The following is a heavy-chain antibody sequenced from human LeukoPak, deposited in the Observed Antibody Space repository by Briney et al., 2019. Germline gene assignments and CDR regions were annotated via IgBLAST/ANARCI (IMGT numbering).Heavy chain of an antibody. CDR3: ARSYGDLDAFDI. V-gene: IGHV1-69*13. CDR1: GGTFSSYA. J-gene: IGHJ3*02. CDR2: IIPIFGTA. Sequence: ASVKVSCKASGGTFSSYAISWVRQAPGQGLEWMGGIIPIFGTANYAQKFQGRVTIPADESTSTAYMELSSLRSEDTAVYYCARSYGDLDAFDIWGQGTMVTVSS. D-gene: IGHD4-17*01.